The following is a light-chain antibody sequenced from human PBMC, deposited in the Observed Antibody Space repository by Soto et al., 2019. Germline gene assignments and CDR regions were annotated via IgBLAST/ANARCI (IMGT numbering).Light chain of an antibody. J-gene: IGKJ5*01. Sequence: EIMMTQSPATLTLSPGERATLSYGASQIVSSNLAWYQQKRGQAPRLLVYGATTRATGIPARISGSGSGTDFTLTISSLQSEDFAVYYCQQYNDWPMTFGQGTRLDIK. CDR3: QQYNDWPMT. CDR1: QIVSSN. V-gene: IGKV3-15*01. CDR2: GAT.